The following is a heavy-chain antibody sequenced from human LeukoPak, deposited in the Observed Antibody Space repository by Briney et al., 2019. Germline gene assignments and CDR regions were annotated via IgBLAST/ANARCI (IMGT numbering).Heavy chain of an antibody. CDR1: GFTFSSDW. V-gene: IGHV3-7*01. D-gene: IGHD3-22*01. J-gene: IGHJ4*02. CDR3: AREGGAPKRDYYDSSGYYDY. Sequence: PGGSLRLSCAVSGFTFSSDWMIWVRQAPGKGLEWVANINPDGSEKNYVDSVRGRFTISRDNAKNSLDLQMNSLRVEDTAVYYCAREGGAPKRDYYDSSGYYDYWGQGTLVTVSS. CDR2: INPDGSEK.